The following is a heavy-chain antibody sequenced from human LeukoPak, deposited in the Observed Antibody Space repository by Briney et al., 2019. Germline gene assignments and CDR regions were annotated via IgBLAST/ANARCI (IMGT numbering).Heavy chain of an antibody. D-gene: IGHD3-9*01. Sequence: PSETLSLTCAVYGGSFSGYYWSWIRQPPGKGLEWIGEINHSGSTNYNPSLKSRVTISVDTSKNQFSLKLSSVTAADTAVYYCARGTDILTGYLGAVAGSLNDYWGQGTLVTVSS. CDR1: GGSFSGYY. J-gene: IGHJ4*02. CDR2: INHSGST. V-gene: IGHV4-34*01. CDR3: ARGTDILTGYLGAVAGSLNDY.